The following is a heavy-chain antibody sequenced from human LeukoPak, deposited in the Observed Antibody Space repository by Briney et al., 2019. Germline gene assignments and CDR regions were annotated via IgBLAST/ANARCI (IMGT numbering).Heavy chain of an antibody. CDR3: ARGYGSGSSSYMDV. V-gene: IGHV4-59*01. J-gene: IGHJ6*03. Sequence: SETLSLTCTVSGGSISSYYWSLIRQPPGKGLEWIGYIYYSGRTNYNPSLKSRVTISVDTSKNQFSLKLSSVTAADTAVYYCARGYGSGSSSYMDVWGKGTTVTVSS. D-gene: IGHD3-10*01. CDR1: GGSISSYY. CDR2: IYYSGRT.